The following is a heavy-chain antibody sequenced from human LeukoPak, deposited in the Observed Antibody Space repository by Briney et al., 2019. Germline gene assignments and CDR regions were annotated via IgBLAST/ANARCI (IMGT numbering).Heavy chain of an antibody. J-gene: IGHJ4*02. CDR3: ARGSYSGYDIDY. CDR1: GYTFTGYF. V-gene: IGHV1-2*06. CDR2: IIPNSGGS. Sequence: GASVKVSCKASGYTFTGYFMHWVRQAPGQGLEWMGRIIPNSGGSNFAQNFQGRVTMTRDTSISTTYMELSSLRSDDTAVYYCARGSYSGYDIDYWGQGTLVIVSS. D-gene: IGHD5-12*01.